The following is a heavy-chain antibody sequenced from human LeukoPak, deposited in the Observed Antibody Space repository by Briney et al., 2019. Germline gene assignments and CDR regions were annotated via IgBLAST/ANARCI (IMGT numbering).Heavy chain of an antibody. CDR1: GFTFSSYA. CDR3: AKDPYYYDSSGYYRDY. J-gene: IGHJ4*02. Sequence: GGSRRLSCAASGFTFSSYAMSWVSQAPGKGLEWVSAISGSGGSTYYADSVKGRFTIPRDNSKNTLYLQMYSLRAEDTAVYYCAKDPYYYDSSGYYRDYWGQGPLVTVSS. D-gene: IGHD3-22*01. V-gene: IGHV3-23*01. CDR2: ISGSGGST.